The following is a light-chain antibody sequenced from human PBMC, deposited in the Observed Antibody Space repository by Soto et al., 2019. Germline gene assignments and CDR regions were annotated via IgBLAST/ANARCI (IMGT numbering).Light chain of an antibody. CDR1: QSVSNSY. Sequence: DSVLTQSPGTLSLSPGERATLSCRASQSVSNSYLAWYQQKPGQAPRLLIYGASSRATGIPDRFSGDGSGTDFTITISRLEPEDFVVYYCQHYGTSPTWTFGQGTKVEVK. CDR2: GAS. CDR3: QHYGTSPTWT. J-gene: IGKJ1*01. V-gene: IGKV3-20*01.